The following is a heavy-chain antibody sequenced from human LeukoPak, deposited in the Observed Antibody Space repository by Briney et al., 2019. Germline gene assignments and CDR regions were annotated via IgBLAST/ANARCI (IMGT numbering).Heavy chain of an antibody. CDR3: ARDWTPLIYGSGSYRNYYYYGMDV. D-gene: IGHD3-10*01. CDR1: GYTFTSYY. Sequence: ASVKVSCKASGYTFTSYYMHWVRQAPGQGLEWMGIINPSGGSTSYAQKFQGRVTMTRDTSTSTVYMELSSLRSEDTAVYYCARDWTPLIYGSGSYRNYYYYGMDVWGQGTTVTVSS. CDR2: INPSGGST. J-gene: IGHJ6*02. V-gene: IGHV1-46*01.